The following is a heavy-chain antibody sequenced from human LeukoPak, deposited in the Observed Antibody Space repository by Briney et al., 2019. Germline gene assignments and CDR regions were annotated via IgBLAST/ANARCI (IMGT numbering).Heavy chain of an antibody. CDR2: INPSGRT. Sequence: SETLSLTCGVYSGSLSDKYWSWIRQPPGKVLEWIGEINPSGRTNYHPCLKSRVPMSIDTSKTQFSLKLSSVTAADTAVYYCSTLRAYHFDFWGQGTLVTVSS. D-gene: IGHD2-2*01. J-gene: IGHJ4*01. CDR3: STLRAYHFDF. V-gene: IGHV4-34*01. CDR1: SGSLSDKY.